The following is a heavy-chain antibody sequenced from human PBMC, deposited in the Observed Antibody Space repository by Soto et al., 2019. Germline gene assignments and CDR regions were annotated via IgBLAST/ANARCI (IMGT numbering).Heavy chain of an antibody. CDR3: ARSIVVVTALDY. D-gene: IGHD2-21*02. CDR2: INAGNGNT. Sequence: QVQLVQSGAEEKKPGASVKVSCKASGYTFTSYAMYWVRQAPGQRLEWIGWINAGNGNTKYSQKFHGRATTTRDTTESTAYLELSSLRSEDTAVYYCARSIVVVTALDYWGQGTLVTVSS. CDR1: GYTFTSYA. J-gene: IGHJ4*02. V-gene: IGHV1-3*05.